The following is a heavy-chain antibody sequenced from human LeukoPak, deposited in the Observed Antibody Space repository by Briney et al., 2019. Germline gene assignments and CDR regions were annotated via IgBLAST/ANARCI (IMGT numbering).Heavy chain of an antibody. CDR1: GFTFSSYW. CDR2: INSDGSTT. CDR3: XXXXXXXLXXXDP. J-gene: IGHJ5*02. V-gene: IGHV3-74*01. Sequence: XAXXGFTFSSYWMHWVRQVPGKGLVWVSRINSDGSTTIYADSVKGRFTISRDNAKNTLYLQMNSLTAEDTAVYYCXXXXXXXLXXXDPWGQXTXVTVSS.